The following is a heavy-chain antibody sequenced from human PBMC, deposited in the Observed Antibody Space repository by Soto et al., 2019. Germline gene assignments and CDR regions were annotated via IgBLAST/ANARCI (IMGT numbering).Heavy chain of an antibody. J-gene: IGHJ4*02. V-gene: IGHV4-59*01. D-gene: IGHD2-8*02. CDR1: GDSISSYY. Sequence: SETLSLTCTVSGDSISSYYWSWVRQPPGKGLEWIGYISNSGGTNVNPSLKGRVTLSVDTSMNHFSLRLSSVTATDTAVYFCSRVFGAYWYFDYWGQGTLVTVSS. CDR2: ISNSGGT. CDR3: SRVFGAYWYFDY.